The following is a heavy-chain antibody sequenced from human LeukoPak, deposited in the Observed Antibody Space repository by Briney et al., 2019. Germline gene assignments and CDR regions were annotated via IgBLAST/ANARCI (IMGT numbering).Heavy chain of an antibody. CDR1: GFTVSNNY. CDR2: IYKVGNT. V-gene: IGHV3-66*01. CDR3: ARGLVVGGTGVWAFDI. J-gene: IGHJ3*02. D-gene: IGHD1-26*01. Sequence: GGSLRLSCAASGFTVSNNYMSWVRQAPGYELEWVSVIYKVGNTFYADFVKGRFTISRDNSKNTLYLQMNSLRAEDTALYYCARGLVVGGTGVWAFDIWGQGTMVTVSS.